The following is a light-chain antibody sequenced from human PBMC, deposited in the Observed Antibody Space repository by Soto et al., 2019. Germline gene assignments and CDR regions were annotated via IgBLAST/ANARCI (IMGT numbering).Light chain of an antibody. CDR3: QQYGSSPMT. V-gene: IGKV3-20*01. J-gene: IGKJ1*01. Sequence: EIVLTQSPGTLSLSPGERATLSCRASQSVSSSYLAWYQQKPGRAPRLLIYGASSRATGIPDRFSGSGSGTDFTLTISRLEPEDFAVYYCQQYGSSPMTFGQGTKV. CDR2: GAS. CDR1: QSVSSSY.